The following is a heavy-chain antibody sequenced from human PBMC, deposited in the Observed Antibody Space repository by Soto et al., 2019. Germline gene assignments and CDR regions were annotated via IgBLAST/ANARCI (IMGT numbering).Heavy chain of an antibody. D-gene: IGHD2-2*02. CDR3: ARGRGYCSSTSCYTHYYYYYYGMDV. CDR1: GGSFSCYY. J-gene: IGHJ6*02. CDR2: INHSGST. V-gene: IGHV4-34*01. Sequence: SETLSLTCAVYGGSFSCYYWSWIRQPPGKGLEWIGEINHSGSTNYNPSLKSRVTISVDTSKNQFSLKLSSVTAADTAVYYCARGRGYCSSTSCYTHYYYYYYGMDVWGQGTTVTAP.